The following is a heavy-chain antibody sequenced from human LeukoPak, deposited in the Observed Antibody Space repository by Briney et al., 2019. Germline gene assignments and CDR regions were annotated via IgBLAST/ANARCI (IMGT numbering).Heavy chain of an antibody. V-gene: IGHV1-2*06. Sequence: GASVKVSCKASGYTFTGYYIHWLRQAPGQGLEWMGRINPLSGATNCAQKSQGRVSMTRDTSITTAYMELRRVRSDDTAIYFCARPQPWEYAFDVWGQGTMVTVSS. CDR2: INPLSGAT. D-gene: IGHD1-26*01. CDR1: GYTFTGYY. CDR3: ARPQPWEYAFDV. J-gene: IGHJ3*01.